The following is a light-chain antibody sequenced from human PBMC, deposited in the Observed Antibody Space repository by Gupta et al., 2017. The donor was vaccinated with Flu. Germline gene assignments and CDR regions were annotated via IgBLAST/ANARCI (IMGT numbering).Light chain of an antibody. CDR2: SAS. Sequence: DIQMTQSPSSLSASVGDRVTTTCRASQVISSWLTWYQQKPGKAPKLLIYSASNLQSGVPTRISGSGSGTDFTLTISNLQPEDFATYYCQQANTGPFGPGTKVEIK. V-gene: IGKV1D-12*01. J-gene: IGKJ1*01. CDR3: QQANTGP. CDR1: QVISSW.